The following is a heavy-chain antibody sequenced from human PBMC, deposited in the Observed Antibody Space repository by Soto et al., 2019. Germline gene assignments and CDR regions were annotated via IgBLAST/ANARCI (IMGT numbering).Heavy chain of an antibody. CDR2: IIPIFGTA. Sequence: SVKVSCKASGGTFSSYAISWVRQAPGQGLEWMGGIIPIFGTANYAQKFQGRVTITADEFTSTAYMELSSLRSEDTAVYYCARGGYYYDSSGYYHTALSFDYWGQGTLVTVSS. J-gene: IGHJ4*02. CDR1: GGTFSSYA. CDR3: ARGGYYYDSSGYYHTALSFDY. D-gene: IGHD3-22*01. V-gene: IGHV1-69*13.